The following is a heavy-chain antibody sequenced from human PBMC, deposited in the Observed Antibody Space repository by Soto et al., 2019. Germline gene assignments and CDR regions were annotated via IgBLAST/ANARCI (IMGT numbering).Heavy chain of an antibody. CDR3: ARHRPSRGIAAAGTGLYYGMDV. CDR2: IYPGDSDT. J-gene: IGHJ6*02. CDR1: GYSFTSYW. Sequence: GESLKISCKGSGYSFTSYWIGWVRQMPGKGLEWMGIIYPGDSDTRYSPSFQGQATISADKSISTAYLQWSSLKASDTAMYYCARHRPSRGIAAAGTGLYYGMDVWGQGTTVTVSS. D-gene: IGHD6-13*01. V-gene: IGHV5-51*01.